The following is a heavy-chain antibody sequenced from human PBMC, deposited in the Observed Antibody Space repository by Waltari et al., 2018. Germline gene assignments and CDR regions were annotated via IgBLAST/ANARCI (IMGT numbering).Heavy chain of an antibody. Sequence: EVHLVESGGGLVQPGGSLRLSCAASGFTFTFYWMTWVRQATGKGLEWVANIKQDGSEKYYVDSVKGRFTISRDNAKNSLYLQMNSLRAEDTAVYYCARTPDCSSTSCYSASLDYWGQGTLVTVSS. CDR3: ARTPDCSSTSCYSASLDY. V-gene: IGHV3-7*01. D-gene: IGHD2-2*01. CDR1: GFTFTFYW. J-gene: IGHJ4*02. CDR2: IKQDGSEK.